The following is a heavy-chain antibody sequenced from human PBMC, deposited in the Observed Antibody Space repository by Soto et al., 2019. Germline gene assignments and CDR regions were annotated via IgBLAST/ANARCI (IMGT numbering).Heavy chain of an antibody. D-gene: IGHD2-15*01. V-gene: IGHV4-39*01. CDR3: ARHKSGSDWIHP. Sequence: SETLSLTCTVSGGSISDISYCWGWIRQPPGKGLQWIGCMFYSGATYYNPSLKNRVTLSVDTSNNEFSLKLVSVTAPDTAVYYCARHKSGSDWIHPWGQGTLVTVSS. J-gene: IGHJ5*02. CDR2: MFYSGAT. CDR1: GGSISDISYC.